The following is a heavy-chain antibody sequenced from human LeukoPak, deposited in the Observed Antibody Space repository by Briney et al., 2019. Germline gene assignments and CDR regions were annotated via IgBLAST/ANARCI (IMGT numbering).Heavy chain of an antibody. V-gene: IGHV1-24*01. CDR1: GYTLTELS. CDR2: FDPEDGET. Sequence: ASVNVSCKVSGYTLTELSMHWVRQAPGKGLEWMGGFDPEDGETIYAQKFQGRVTMTEDTSTDTAYMELSSLRSEDTAVYYCATTYYYDSSGYDAFDIWGQGTMVTVSS. CDR3: ATTYYYDSSGYDAFDI. D-gene: IGHD3-22*01. J-gene: IGHJ3*02.